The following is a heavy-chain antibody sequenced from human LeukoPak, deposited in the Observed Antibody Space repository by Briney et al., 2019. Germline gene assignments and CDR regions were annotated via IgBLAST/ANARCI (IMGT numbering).Heavy chain of an antibody. V-gene: IGHV4-4*02. Sequence: PSGTLSLTCAVSGGCISSSNWWSWVRQPPGKGLEWIGEIYHSGSTNYNPSLKSRVTISVGKSKNQFSLKLSSVTAADTAVYYCVRGEGELLSGGIDYWGQGTLVTVSS. D-gene: IGHD1-26*01. J-gene: IGHJ4*02. CDR1: GGCISSSNW. CDR3: VRGEGELLSGGIDY. CDR2: IYHSGST.